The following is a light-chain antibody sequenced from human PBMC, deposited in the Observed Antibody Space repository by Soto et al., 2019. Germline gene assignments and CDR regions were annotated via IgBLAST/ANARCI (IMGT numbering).Light chain of an antibody. CDR3: SSYTSSSTLHV. V-gene: IGLV2-14*01. CDR1: SSDVGGYNY. J-gene: IGLJ1*01. Sequence: QSALTQPASVSGSPGQSITISCTGTSSDVGGYNYVSWYQQHPGKAPKLMIYDVSNRPSGVSNRFSGYKSGNTASLTISGLQAEDDADYYCSSYTSSSTLHVFGTGTKLTVL. CDR2: DVS.